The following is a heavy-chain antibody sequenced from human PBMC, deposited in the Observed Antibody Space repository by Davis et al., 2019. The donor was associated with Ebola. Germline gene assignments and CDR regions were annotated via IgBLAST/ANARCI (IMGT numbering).Heavy chain of an antibody. CDR1: GYTFTSYG. CDR3: ARDGPYSSSWYFDY. J-gene: IGHJ4*02. Sequence: VKVSCKASGYTFTSYGISWVRQAPGQGLEWMGWISAYNGNTNYAQKLQGRVTMTTDTSTSTAYMELRSLGSDDTAVYSCARDGPYSSSWYFDYWGQGTLVTVSS. CDR2: ISAYNGNT. V-gene: IGHV1-18*01. D-gene: IGHD6-13*01.